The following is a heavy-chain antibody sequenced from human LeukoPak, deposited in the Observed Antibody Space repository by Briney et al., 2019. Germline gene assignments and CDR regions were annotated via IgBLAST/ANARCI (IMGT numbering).Heavy chain of an antibody. CDR3: ARSNNDGDYLGVGFDY. CDR1: GYTFTNYA. V-gene: IGHV7-4-1*02. Sequence: GASVKVSCKASGYTFTNYAVNWVRQAPGQGLEWMGWINTKTGTSMYAQGFTGRFVFSLDTSVSTAYLQISSLKAEDTAVYYCARSNNDGDYLGVGFDYWGQGTLVTVSS. D-gene: IGHD4-17*01. CDR2: INTKTGTS. J-gene: IGHJ4*02.